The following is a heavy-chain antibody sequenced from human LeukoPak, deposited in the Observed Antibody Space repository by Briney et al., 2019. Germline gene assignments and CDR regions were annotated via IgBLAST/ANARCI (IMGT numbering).Heavy chain of an antibody. CDR1: GFTFSSYW. J-gene: IGHJ4*02. CDR3: ARGRPIYSD. Sequence: PGGSLRLSCAASGFTFSSYWMSWVRQAPGQGLEWVSVIHSGGSTYYADSVKGRFTISRDNSKNTLYLQMNSLRAEDTAVYYCARGRPIYSDWGQGTLVTVSS. V-gene: IGHV3-53*01. D-gene: IGHD3-3*01. CDR2: IHSGGST.